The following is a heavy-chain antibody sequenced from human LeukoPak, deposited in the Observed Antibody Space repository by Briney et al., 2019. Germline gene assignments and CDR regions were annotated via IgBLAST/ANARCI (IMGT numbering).Heavy chain of an antibody. V-gene: IGHV3-21*01. J-gene: IGHJ4*02. CDR1: GFTFSSYS. Sequence: GGSLRLSCATSGFTFSSYSMNWVRQAPGKGLEWVSSISSSSSYTYYADSVKGRFTISRDNAKNSLYLQMNSLRAEDTAVYYCARVSPPFSFDYWGQGTLVTVSS. CDR2: ISSSSSYT. CDR3: ARVSPPFSFDY.